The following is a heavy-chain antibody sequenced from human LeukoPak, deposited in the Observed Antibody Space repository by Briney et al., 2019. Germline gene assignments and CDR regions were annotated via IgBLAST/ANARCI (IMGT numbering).Heavy chain of an antibody. D-gene: IGHD6-13*01. J-gene: IGHJ4*02. CDR2: ISPSGGST. V-gene: IGHV1-46*01. Sequence: ASVKVSCKAFGYTFTSNYMHWVRQAPGQGPEWMGVISPSGGSTTYAQKFQGRVTLTRDMSTSTVYMELSSLRSEDTAVYYCARALGYSSSWYPGYWGQGTLVTVSS. CDR1: GYTFTSNY. CDR3: ARALGYSSSWYPGY.